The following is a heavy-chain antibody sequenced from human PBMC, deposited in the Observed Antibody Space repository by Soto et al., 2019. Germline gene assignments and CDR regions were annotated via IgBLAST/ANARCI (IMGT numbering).Heavy chain of an antibody. D-gene: IGHD1-1*01. J-gene: IGHJ4*02. CDR1: GFTFSSSG. CDR2: ISYDGSNK. V-gene: IGHV3-30*18. Sequence: GGSLRLSCAASGFTFSSSGMHWVRQAPGKGPEWVAIISYDGSNKYYADSVEGRFTISRDNSKNTLFLQMNSLRPEDTAVYFCAKDNPTISYWGQGTLVTVSS. CDR3: AKDNPTISY.